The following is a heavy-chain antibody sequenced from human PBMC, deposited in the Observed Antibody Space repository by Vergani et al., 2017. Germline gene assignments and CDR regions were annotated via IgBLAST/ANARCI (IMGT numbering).Heavy chain of an antibody. Sequence: VQLVQSGAEVKKPGSSVKVSCKASGGTFSSYAISWVRQAPGQGIEWMGGIIPIFGTANYAQKFQGRVTITADESTSTAYRELISLRSEDTAVYYCARGVAYCGGDCYSRSFDYWGQGTLVTVSS. J-gene: IGHJ4*02. V-gene: IGHV1-69*01. CDR1: GGTFSSYA. D-gene: IGHD2-21*02. CDR3: ARGVAYCGGDCYSRSFDY. CDR2: IIPIFGTA.